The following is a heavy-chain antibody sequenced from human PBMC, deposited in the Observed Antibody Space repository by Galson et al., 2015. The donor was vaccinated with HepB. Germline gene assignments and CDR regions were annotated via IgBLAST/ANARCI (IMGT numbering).Heavy chain of an antibody. CDR1: GFSLSTSGMC. CDR2: IDWDDDK. J-gene: IGHJ6*02. V-gene: IGHV2-70*11. D-gene: IGHD6-13*01. Sequence: PALVKPTQTLTLTCTFSGFSLSTSGMCVSWIRQPPGKALEWLARIDWDDDKYYSTSLKTRLTISKDTSKNQVVLTITNMDPVHTATYYCAAAGTREGYYGMDVWRQGTTVTVSS. CDR3: AAAGTREGYYGMDV.